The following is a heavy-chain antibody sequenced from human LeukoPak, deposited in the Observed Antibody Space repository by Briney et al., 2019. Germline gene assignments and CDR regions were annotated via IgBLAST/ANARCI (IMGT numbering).Heavy chain of an antibody. V-gene: IGHV4-34*01. Sequence: SETLSLTCAVYGGSFSGYYWSWIRQPPGEGLEWIGEINHSGSTNYNPSLKSRVSISVDSSKNQFSLKVSSVTAADTAVYYCARGSDTAAGLYWGQGTLVTVSS. J-gene: IGHJ4*02. D-gene: IGHD6-13*01. CDR1: GGSFSGYY. CDR2: INHSGST. CDR3: ARGSDTAAGLY.